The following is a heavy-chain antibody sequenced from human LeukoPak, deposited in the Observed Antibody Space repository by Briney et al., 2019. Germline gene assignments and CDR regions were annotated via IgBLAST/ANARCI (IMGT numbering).Heavy chain of an antibody. J-gene: IGHJ4*02. Sequence: GGSLRLSCVGSGFTVSDNYMNWVRQAPGKGLEWVSAIGGRDGSTYYADSVKGRFTISRDNSKNTLYVQMNSLRAEDTAVYYCAKGHYYGSGSLDYWGQGTLVTVSS. CDR3: AKGHYYGSGSLDY. D-gene: IGHD3-10*01. CDR1: GFTVSDNY. V-gene: IGHV3-23*01. CDR2: IGGRDGST.